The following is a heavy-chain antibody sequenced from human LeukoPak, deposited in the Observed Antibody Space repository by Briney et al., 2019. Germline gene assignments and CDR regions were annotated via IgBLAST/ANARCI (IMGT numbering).Heavy chain of an antibody. D-gene: IGHD5-18*01. J-gene: IGHJ4*02. Sequence: GGSLRLSCAASGFTFSNAWMSWVRQAPGKGLEWVAVIWYDGSNKYYADSVKGRFTISRDNSRNTLYLQMNSLRAEDTAVYYCAKVVGGYSYGYHYWGQGTLVTVSS. CDR1: GFTFSNAW. CDR2: IWYDGSNK. CDR3: AKVVGGYSYGYHY. V-gene: IGHV3-33*06.